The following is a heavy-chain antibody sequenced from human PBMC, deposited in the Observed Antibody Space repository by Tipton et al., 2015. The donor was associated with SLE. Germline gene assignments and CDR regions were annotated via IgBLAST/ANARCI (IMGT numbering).Heavy chain of an antibody. CDR3: AGGTIASRPGYFDN. J-gene: IGHJ4*02. D-gene: IGHD6-6*01. V-gene: IGHV4-61*02. CDR1: GGSISSSSYY. CDR2: FYSGGSS. Sequence: TLSLTCTVSGGSISSSSYYWNWIRQSAGQGLEWFGLFYSGGSSDYNPSLKSRVTVSVDTPKNQFFLQLTSVTATDTAVSFCAGGTIASRPGYFDNWGQGTLVTVSS.